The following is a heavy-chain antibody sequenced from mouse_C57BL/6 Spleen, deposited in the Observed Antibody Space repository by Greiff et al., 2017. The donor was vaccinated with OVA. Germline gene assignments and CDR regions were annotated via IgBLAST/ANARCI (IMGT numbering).Heavy chain of an antibody. Sequence: QVQLQQSGPELVKPGASVKISCKASGYAFSSSWMNWVKQRPGKGLEWIGRIYPGDGDTNYNGKFKGKATLTADKSSSTAYMQLSSLTSEDSAVYFCARADYSYWYFEVWGTGTTVTVSS. D-gene: IGHD2-4*01. V-gene: IGHV1-82*01. CDR2: IYPGDGDT. CDR3: ARADYSYWYFEV. CDR1: GYAFSSSW. J-gene: IGHJ1*03.